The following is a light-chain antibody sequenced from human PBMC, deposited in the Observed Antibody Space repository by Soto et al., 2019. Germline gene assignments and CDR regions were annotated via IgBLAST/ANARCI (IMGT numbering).Light chain of an antibody. Sequence: DIPMTQSPSTLSASVGDRVTITCRASQSISYWLAWYQQKPGKAPNLLIYKASSLESGVPSRFSGSGSGTEFTLTISSLQPDDFATYYCQQNNNYWTFGQGTMMEIK. J-gene: IGKJ1*01. V-gene: IGKV1-5*03. CDR3: QQNNNYWT. CDR2: KAS. CDR1: QSISYW.